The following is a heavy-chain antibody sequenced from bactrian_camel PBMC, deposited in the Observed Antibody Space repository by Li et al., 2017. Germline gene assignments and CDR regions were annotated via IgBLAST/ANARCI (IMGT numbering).Heavy chain of an antibody. CDR1: GATSSIVC. Sequence: HVQLVESGGGSVQSGGSLRLSCEASGATSSIVCMAWFRQAPGKERKGVAAIDRDGNTEYAGSVKGRFTISPDNAENTLYLQMNSPKPEDTAMYYCAAGWIEPFGGGRNWFGTCNFNDWGHGTQVTVS. CDR2: IDRDGNT. J-gene: IGHJ4*01. D-gene: IGHD7*01. CDR3: AAGWIEPFGGGRNWFGTCNFND. V-gene: IGHV3S53*01.